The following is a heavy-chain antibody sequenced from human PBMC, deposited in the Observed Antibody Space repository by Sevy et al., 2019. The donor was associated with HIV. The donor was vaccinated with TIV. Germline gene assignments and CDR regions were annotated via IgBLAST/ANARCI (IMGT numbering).Heavy chain of an antibody. D-gene: IGHD3-10*01. CDR2: IKEDGSEK. J-gene: IGHJ4*02. V-gene: IGHV3-7*01. CDR1: VFSFSDYW. CDR3: ARVLMGGFGELLSY. Sequence: GGSLRLSCEASVFSFSDYWRTWVRQAPGKGLDWVANIKEDGSEKKYVDSVKGRFTISRDNAKNSLYLQMNSLRVEDTAVYYCARVLMGGFGELLSYWGQGIMVTVSS.